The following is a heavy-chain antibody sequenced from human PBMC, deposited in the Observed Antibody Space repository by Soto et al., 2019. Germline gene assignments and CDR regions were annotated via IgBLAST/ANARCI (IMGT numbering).Heavy chain of an antibody. CDR2: IWYDGSNK. Sequence: GGSLRLSCAASGFTFSSYGMHWVRQAPGKGLEWVAVIWYDGSNKYYADSVKGRFTISRDNSKNTLYLQMNSLRAEDTAVYYCARDNNRVWAQGSKLYFQHWGQGTLVTVSS. CDR3: ARDNNRVWAQGSKLYFQH. CDR1: GFTFSSYG. V-gene: IGHV3-33*01. D-gene: IGHD1-20*01. J-gene: IGHJ1*01.